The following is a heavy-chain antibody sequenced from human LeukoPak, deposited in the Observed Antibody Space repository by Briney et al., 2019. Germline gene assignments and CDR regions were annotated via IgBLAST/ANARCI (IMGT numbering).Heavy chain of an antibody. J-gene: IGHJ3*02. Sequence: SETLSLTCAVSGGSITSYFWSWIRQPPGKGLEWIGYIYYSDGANYNPSLKSRVTISVDTSKNQFSLEVTSVTAADTAMYYCARRGGSPLGAFDIWSQGTMVTVSS. CDR3: ARRGGSPLGAFDI. D-gene: IGHD1-26*01. CDR2: IYYSDGA. V-gene: IGHV4-59*08. CDR1: GGSITSYF.